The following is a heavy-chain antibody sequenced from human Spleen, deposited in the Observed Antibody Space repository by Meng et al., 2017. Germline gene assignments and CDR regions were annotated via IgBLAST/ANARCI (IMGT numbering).Heavy chain of an antibody. D-gene: IGHD4-17*01. CDR1: GFSLSTSGVG. CDR2: IYWDDDK. CDR3: AHTHYGDFLFDY. Sequence: IPFKESSPTRGKPTHTPTLTCTFSGFSLSTSGVGVGWIRQPPGKALEWLALIYWDDDKRYSPSLKSRLTITKDTSKNQVVLTMTNMDPVDTATYYCAHTHYGDFLFDYWGQGTLVTVSS. V-gene: IGHV2-5*02. J-gene: IGHJ4*02.